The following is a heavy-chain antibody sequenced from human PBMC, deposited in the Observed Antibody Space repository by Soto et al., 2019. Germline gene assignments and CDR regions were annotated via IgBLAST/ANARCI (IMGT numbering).Heavy chain of an antibody. Sequence: EVELLESGGGLIQPGGSLRLSCAASGFAFDNYAMSWVRQAPGKGLEWVSIISDNGGTIYYTDSVKGRFTISRDNSRNTRYLKVNSPRAGDRAVFYWAKDRRGGVGAFDIWGRGTMVIVSS. V-gene: IGHV3-23*01. CDR1: GFAFDNYA. D-gene: IGHD1-26*01. J-gene: IGHJ3*02. CDR2: ISDNGGTI. CDR3: AKDRRGGVGAFDI.